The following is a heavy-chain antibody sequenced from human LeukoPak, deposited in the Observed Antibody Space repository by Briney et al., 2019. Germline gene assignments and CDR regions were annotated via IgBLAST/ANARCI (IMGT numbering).Heavy chain of an antibody. V-gene: IGHV5-51*01. D-gene: IGHD5-12*01. CDR2: IYPGDSDT. J-gene: IGHJ4*02. Sequence: GESLKISCKGSGYTFNDYWIGWVRQMPGKGLEWVGIIYPGDSDTRYSPSFRDQVILSADKSTSTAYLQWNSLRASDTAMFYCARQVWGYSGYVGGGDYWGQGTLVSVSS. CDR3: ARQVWGYSGYVGGGDY. CDR1: GYTFNDYW.